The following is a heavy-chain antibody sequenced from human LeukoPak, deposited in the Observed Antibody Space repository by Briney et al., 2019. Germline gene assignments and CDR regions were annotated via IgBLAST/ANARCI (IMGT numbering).Heavy chain of an antibody. CDR3: ARDLGVGYYYYGMDV. CDR2: IWYDGSNQ. CDR1: GVTFSDYG. Sequence: AGGSLRVSCAASGVTFSDYGMHWVRQPPGKGLEWVAVIWYDGSNQYYADSVKGRFTISRDNSKNTLYLQMNSLRGEDTAVYYCARDLGVGYYYYGMDVWGQGTTVTVSS. J-gene: IGHJ6*02. V-gene: IGHV3-33*01. D-gene: IGHD2-15*01.